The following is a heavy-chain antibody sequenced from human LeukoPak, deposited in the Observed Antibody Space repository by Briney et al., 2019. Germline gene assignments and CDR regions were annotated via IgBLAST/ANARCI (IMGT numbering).Heavy chain of an antibody. CDR1: GLIFRSYW. CDR3: TRVTTNGYFGY. CDR2: INQDGSEK. J-gene: IGHJ4*02. D-gene: IGHD1-1*01. V-gene: IGHV3-7*04. Sequence: PGGSLRLSCAVSGLIFRSYWMSWVRQAPGKGLEWVANINQDGSEKYFVNSVKGRFTISRDNAKNSLHLQMNTLRAEDTAVYFCTRVTTNGYFGYWGQGSLVTVSS.